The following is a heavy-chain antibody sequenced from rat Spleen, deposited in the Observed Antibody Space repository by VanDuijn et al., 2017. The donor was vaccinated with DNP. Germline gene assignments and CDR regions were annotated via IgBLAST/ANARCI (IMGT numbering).Heavy chain of an antibody. V-gene: IGHV4-2*01. Sequence: EVKLVESGGGLVQPGRSLKLSCAASGFNFNDYWMDWVRQAPGKGLEWIGQINKDGSSVNYTPSLKDKFTISRDNGQNILYLQVSELGSEDTANYYCSRGPNYGGYSDFLDYWGQGVMVTVSS. J-gene: IGHJ2*01. CDR1: GFNFNDYW. CDR2: INKDGSSV. D-gene: IGHD1-11*01. CDR3: SRGPNYGGYSDFLDY.